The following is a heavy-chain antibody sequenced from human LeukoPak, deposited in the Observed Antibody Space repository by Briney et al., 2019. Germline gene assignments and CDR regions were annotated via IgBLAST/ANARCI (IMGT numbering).Heavy chain of an antibody. Sequence: GGSLILSCAASGFTFTSYAMSWVRQTPGKGLEWVASMSGGGDSDYYADSVKGRFTVSRDKSKNTLYVQMNSLRADDTAVYYCAKANSGSYASFDYWGQGTLVTVSS. CDR1: GFTFTSYA. CDR2: MSGGGDSD. D-gene: IGHD1-26*01. CDR3: AKANSGSYASFDY. J-gene: IGHJ4*02. V-gene: IGHV3-23*01.